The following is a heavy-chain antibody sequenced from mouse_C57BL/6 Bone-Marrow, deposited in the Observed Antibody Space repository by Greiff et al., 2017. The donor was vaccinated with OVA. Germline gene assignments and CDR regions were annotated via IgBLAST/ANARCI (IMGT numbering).Heavy chain of an antibody. CDR3: ARYHYGNSFYYFDG. J-gene: IGHJ2*01. Sequence: QVQLQQPGAELVKPGASVKLSCKASGYTFTSYWMHWVQQRPGRGLEWIGRIDPNGGGTKYNEKFKSKATLTVDKTSSTAYMQLSSMTSEDSAVYYCARYHYGNSFYYFDGWGQGTTLTVSS. CDR1: GYTFTSYW. V-gene: IGHV1-72*01. CDR2: IDPNGGGT. D-gene: IGHD1-1*01.